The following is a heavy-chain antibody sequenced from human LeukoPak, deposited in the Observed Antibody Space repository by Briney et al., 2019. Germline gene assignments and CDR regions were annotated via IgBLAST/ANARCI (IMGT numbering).Heavy chain of an antibody. J-gene: IGHJ4*02. CDR2: VYYTGST. CDR3: ARKYYYDSSGYYYVSGD. Sequence: KPSETLSLTCTVSGGYISSYYWSWIRQPPGEGLEWIGYVYYTGSTNYNPSLKSRVSISVDTSKNQFSLKLSSVTAADTAVYYCARKYYYDSSGYYYVSGDWGQGTLVTVSS. V-gene: IGHV4-59*08. D-gene: IGHD3-22*01. CDR1: GGYISSYY.